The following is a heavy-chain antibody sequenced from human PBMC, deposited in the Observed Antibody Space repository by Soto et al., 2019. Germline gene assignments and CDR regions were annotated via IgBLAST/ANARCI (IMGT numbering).Heavy chain of an antibody. J-gene: IGHJ3*02. Sequence: GGSLRLSCAASGFTFSSYSVNWVRQAPGKGLEWVSSISCSTSYIYYADSVKGRFTISRDNAKNSLYLQMNSLRAEDTAVYYCARGDYYDTSGPFSDAFDIWGQGTMVTVSS. V-gene: IGHV3-21*01. CDR1: GFTFSSYS. CDR2: ISCSTSYI. D-gene: IGHD3-22*01. CDR3: ARGDYYDTSGPFSDAFDI.